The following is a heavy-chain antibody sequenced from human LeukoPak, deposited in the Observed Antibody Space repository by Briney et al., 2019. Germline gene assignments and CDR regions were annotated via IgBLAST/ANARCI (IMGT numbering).Heavy chain of an antibody. CDR3: ANGGGGF. CDR2: ISYDGRNK. V-gene: IGHV3-33*06. CDR1: AFIFSNYA. D-gene: IGHD3-16*01. J-gene: IGHJ4*02. Sequence: SGGSLRLSCAASAFIFSNYAMHWVRQAPGKGLEWVAVISYDGRNKYYADSVKGRFTISRDNSKKTVYLQMNSLRVEDTAVYYCANGGGGFWGQGTLVTVSS.